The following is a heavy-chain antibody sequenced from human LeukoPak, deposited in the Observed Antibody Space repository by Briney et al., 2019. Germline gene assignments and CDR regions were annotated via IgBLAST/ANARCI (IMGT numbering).Heavy chain of an antibody. D-gene: IGHD3-22*01. CDR1: RFTLGRYG. J-gene: IGHJ4*02. Sequence: GGSLRLSCAGSRFTLGRYGMQWLDQTPGTALEGVAVIAYVGSRAFYADSVKGRFTISRDNSKNTMSVQMDDLRAEDTAVYYCTRNNYDHFDYWGQGTLVTVSS. CDR2: IAYVGSRA. CDR3: TRNNYDHFDY. V-gene: IGHV3-33*08.